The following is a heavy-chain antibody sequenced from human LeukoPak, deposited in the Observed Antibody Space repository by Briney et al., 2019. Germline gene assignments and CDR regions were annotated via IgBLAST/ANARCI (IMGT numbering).Heavy chain of an antibody. CDR1: GFTFSSYW. CDR3: ASPYYDFWSGYCY. CDR2: IKQDGSEK. D-gene: IGHD3-3*01. V-gene: IGHV3-7*01. J-gene: IGHJ4*02. Sequence: GGSLRLSCAASGFTFSSYWMSWVRQAPGKGLEWVANIKQDGSEKYYVDSVKGRFTISRDNAKNSLYLQMNSLRAEDTAVYYCASPYYDFWSGYCYWGQGTLVTVSS.